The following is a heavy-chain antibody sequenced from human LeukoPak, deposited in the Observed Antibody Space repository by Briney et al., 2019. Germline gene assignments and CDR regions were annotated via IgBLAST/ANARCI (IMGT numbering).Heavy chain of an antibody. Sequence: GGSLRLSCAASGFTFSNYDMHWVRQATGKGLEWVSAIDTAGDTYYPGSVRGRFTMSRENAKNSLYLQMNSLTAGDTAVYYCARGANTHFDYWGQGILVTVSS. CDR1: GFTFSNYD. J-gene: IGHJ4*02. D-gene: IGHD1-26*01. CDR2: IDTAGDT. V-gene: IGHV3-13*04. CDR3: ARGANTHFDY.